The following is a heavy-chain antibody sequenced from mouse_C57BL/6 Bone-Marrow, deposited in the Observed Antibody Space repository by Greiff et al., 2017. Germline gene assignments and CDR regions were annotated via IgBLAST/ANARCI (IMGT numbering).Heavy chain of an antibody. CDR1: GFTFSSYG. D-gene: IGHD1-1*01. CDR3: ARQILRAWFAY. J-gene: IGHJ3*01. V-gene: IGHV5-6*01. CDR2: ISSGGSYT. Sequence: EVKLQESGGDLVKPGGSLKLSCAASGFTFSSYGMSWVRQTPDKRLEWVATISSGGSYTYYPDSVKGRFTISRDNAKNTLYLQMSSLKSEDTAMYYCARQILRAWFAYWGQGTLVTVSA.